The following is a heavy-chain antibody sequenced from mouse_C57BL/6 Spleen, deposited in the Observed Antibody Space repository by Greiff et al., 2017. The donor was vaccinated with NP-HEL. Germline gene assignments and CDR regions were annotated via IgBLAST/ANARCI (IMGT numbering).Heavy chain of an antibody. J-gene: IGHJ2*01. CDR1: GYTFTSYW. CDR2: IDPSDSET. Sequence: QVQLQQPGAELVRPGSSVKLSCKASGYTFTSYWMHWVKQRPIQGLEWIGNIDPSDSETHYNQKFKDKATLTVDKSSSTAYMQLSSLTSEDSAVYYGAREGDYSNYGLDYWGQGTTLTVSS. V-gene: IGHV1-52*01. D-gene: IGHD2-5*01. CDR3: AREGDYSNYGLDY.